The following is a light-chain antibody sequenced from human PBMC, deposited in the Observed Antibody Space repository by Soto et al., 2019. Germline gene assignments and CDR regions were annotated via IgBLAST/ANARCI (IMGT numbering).Light chain of an antibody. V-gene: IGKV1-6*01. Sequence: IQMTQSPSSLSASVGDRVTITCRASQAIRNDVAWYQQKAGSVPNLLIYAATHLQSGVPSRFSGSGYGTDFTLTISSLQPEDFATYYCLQDYSYPNTFGGGTKVEIK. CDR1: QAIRND. J-gene: IGKJ4*01. CDR2: AAT. CDR3: LQDYSYPNT.